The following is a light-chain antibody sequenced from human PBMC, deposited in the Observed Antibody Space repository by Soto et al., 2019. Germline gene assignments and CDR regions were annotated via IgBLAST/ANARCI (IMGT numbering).Light chain of an antibody. CDR2: AAS. CDR3: QRSYSTPQVT. CDR1: QSISSY. Sequence: DIQMTQSPSSLSASVGDRVTITCRASQSISSYLNWYQQKPGKAPKLLIYAASSLQSGVPSRFSGSGSGTDFTLTISSLQPEDFATYDCQRSYSTPQVTFGQGTRLEIK. J-gene: IGKJ5*01. V-gene: IGKV1-39*01.